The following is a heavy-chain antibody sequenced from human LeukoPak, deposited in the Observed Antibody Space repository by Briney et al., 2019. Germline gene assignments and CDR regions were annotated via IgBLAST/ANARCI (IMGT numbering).Heavy chain of an antibody. CDR3: ARNFIAVPDY. J-gene: IGHJ4*02. Sequence: ASVKVSCKASGGTFSSYAISWVRQAPGQGLERMGRINPNSGGTNYAQKFQGRVTMTRDTSISTAYMELSRLRSDDTAVYYCARNFIAVPDYWGQGTLVTVSS. D-gene: IGHD6-19*01. V-gene: IGHV1-2*06. CDR2: INPNSGGT. CDR1: GGTFSSYA.